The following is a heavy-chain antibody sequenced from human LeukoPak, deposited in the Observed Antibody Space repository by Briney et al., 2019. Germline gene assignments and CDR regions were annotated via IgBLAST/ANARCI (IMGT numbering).Heavy chain of an antibody. CDR1: GYTFTGYY. Sequence: ASVKDSCKASGYTFTGYYMHWVRQAPGRRLEWMGWINPNSGGTNYAQKFQGRVTMTRDTSISTAYMELSRLRSDDTAVYYCARDSGSHYMDVWGKGTTVTVSS. CDR3: ARDSGSHYMDV. J-gene: IGHJ6*03. D-gene: IGHD3-10*01. V-gene: IGHV1-2*02. CDR2: INPNSGGT.